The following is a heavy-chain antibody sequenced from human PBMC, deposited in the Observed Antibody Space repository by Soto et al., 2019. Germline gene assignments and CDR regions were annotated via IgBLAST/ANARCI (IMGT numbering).Heavy chain of an antibody. CDR2: IKQDGSQK. J-gene: IGHJ4*02. CDR1: GFTLSDYW. Sequence: GGSLRLSCAASGFTLSDYWMSWVRLAPGKGLEWVANIKQDGSQKYYVDSVMGRFTISRDNAKNSLFLQMNSLRAEDTAVYYCARDLREGRYSPFDYWGPGTLVTVSS. CDR3: ARDLREGRYSPFDY. V-gene: IGHV3-7*05. D-gene: IGHD1-26*01.